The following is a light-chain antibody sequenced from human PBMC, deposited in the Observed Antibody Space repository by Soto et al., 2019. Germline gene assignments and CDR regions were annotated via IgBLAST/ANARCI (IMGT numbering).Light chain of an antibody. CDR3: QSYDNSLSGVV. CDR2: DNN. CDR1: SSNIGAGYD. V-gene: IGLV1-40*01. J-gene: IGLJ3*02. Sequence: QSVLTQPPSVSGAPGQRVTISCTGSSSNIGAGYDVHWYQQLPGTAPKLLIYDNNNRPSGVPDRFSGSTSGTSASLAITGLQADDEADFFCQSYDNSLSGVVFGGGTKVTVL.